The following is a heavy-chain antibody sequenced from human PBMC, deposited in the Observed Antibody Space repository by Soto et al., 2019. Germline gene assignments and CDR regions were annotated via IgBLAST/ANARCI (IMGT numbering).Heavy chain of an antibody. CDR1: GFTFSDYY. Sequence: GGSLRLSCAASGFTFSDYYMSWIRQAPGKGLEWVSYISSSGSTIYYADSVKGRFTISRDNAKNSLYLQMNSLRAEDTAVYYCARVLADESSSRPYYYYYMDVWGKGTTVTVSS. D-gene: IGHD3-22*01. V-gene: IGHV3-11*01. J-gene: IGHJ6*03. CDR3: ARVLADESSSRPYYYYYMDV. CDR2: ISSSGSTI.